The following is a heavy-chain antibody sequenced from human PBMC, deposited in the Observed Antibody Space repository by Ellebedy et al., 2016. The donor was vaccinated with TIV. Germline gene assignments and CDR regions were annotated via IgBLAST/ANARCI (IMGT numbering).Heavy chain of an antibody. Sequence: GESLKISCAASGFTFNNYAMHWVRQAPGKGLEWVAVLSFDGSSEFYADSVKGRFTIPRDNSMTTLYLEMNSLRAEDTAVYYCARDLEKSSGWYGGAAYWGQGTLVTVSS. CDR2: LSFDGSSE. J-gene: IGHJ4*02. D-gene: IGHD6-19*01. V-gene: IGHV3-30-3*01. CDR3: ARDLEKSSGWYGGAAY. CDR1: GFTFNNYA.